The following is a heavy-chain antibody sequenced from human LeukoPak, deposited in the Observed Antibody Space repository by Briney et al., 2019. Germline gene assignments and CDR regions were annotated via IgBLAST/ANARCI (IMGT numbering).Heavy chain of an antibody. CDR1: GFTLCSYE. J-gene: IGHJ6*02. Sequence: GGSLSLSCAASGFTLCSYEMIWVRQAPGRGLEWASYISSSGSTIYYADSVKGRFTISRDNAKNSLYLQMSSLRAEDTAVYYCARDQYYYGMDFWGQGKTVTVSS. V-gene: IGHV3-48*03. CDR2: ISSSGSTI. CDR3: ARDQYYYGMDF.